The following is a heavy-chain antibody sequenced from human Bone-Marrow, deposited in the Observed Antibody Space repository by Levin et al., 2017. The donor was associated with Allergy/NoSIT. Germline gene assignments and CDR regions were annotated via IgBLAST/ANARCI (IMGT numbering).Heavy chain of an antibody. V-gene: IGHV3-20*04. J-gene: IGHJ3*01. CDR1: GFIVSDHD. D-gene: IGHD1-26*01. CDR3: AREGSGTFMFDL. CDR2: INWNGGST. Sequence: AGGSLRLSCEASGFIVSDHDIDWVRQAPGKGLEWVSGINWNGGSTGYAGSVKGRFTISRDTVKNCLYLEMHSLRVEDTASYFCAREGSGTFMFDLWGQGTMVTVSS.